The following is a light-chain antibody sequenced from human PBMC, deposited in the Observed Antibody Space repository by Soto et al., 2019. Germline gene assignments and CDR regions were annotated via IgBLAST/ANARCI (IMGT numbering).Light chain of an antibody. CDR2: DVS. V-gene: IGLV2-14*03. J-gene: IGLJ2*01. CDR1: SSDVGGYDY. CDR3: SSFSNSNTLLL. Sequence: QSALTQPASVSGSPGQSITISCTGTSSDVGGYDYVSWYQQYPGKAPKLMIYDVSNRPSGVSNRFSGSKSGNTASLTISGLQSEDEGDYYCSSFSNSNTLLLFGGGTKLTVL.